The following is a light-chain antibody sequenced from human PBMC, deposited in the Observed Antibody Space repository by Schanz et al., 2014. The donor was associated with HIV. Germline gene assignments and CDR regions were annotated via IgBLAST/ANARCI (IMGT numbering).Light chain of an antibody. CDR2: GAS. V-gene: IGKV3-20*01. CDR3: QHYVNSPQT. J-gene: IGKJ1*01. CDR1: QTVSSRF. Sequence: EIVLTQSPVTLSLSPGERATLSCRASQTVSSRFIVWYQQEPGQPPRLLIYGASSRATGISDRFSGSGSGTDFTLTISRVEPEDYAVYYCQHYVNSPQTFGQGTKVEIK.